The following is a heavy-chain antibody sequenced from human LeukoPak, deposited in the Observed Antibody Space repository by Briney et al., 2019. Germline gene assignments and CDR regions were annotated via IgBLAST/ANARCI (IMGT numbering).Heavy chain of an antibody. Sequence: GGPLTLSCAASGFTFSSYSMNWVRQAPGKGLEWVSSISSTSSYIYYADSVKGRFTISRDNAKNSLYLQMNSLRAEDTAVYYCAGPSSTVYWGRGTLVTVSS. CDR2: ISSTSSYI. CDR1: GFTFSSYS. CDR3: AGPSSTVY. V-gene: IGHV3-21*01. D-gene: IGHD2-2*01. J-gene: IGHJ4*02.